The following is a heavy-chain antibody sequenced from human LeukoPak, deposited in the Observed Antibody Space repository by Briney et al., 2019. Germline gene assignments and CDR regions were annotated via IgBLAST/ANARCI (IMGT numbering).Heavy chain of an antibody. CDR3: ARGVRGSGWGNGMDV. CDR2: VNLHGST. V-gene: IGHV4-4*02. D-gene: IGHD6-19*01. J-gene: IGHJ6*02. Sequence: PSETLSLTCGVSGGSISNTNCWTWVRQPPAKGLEWIGEVNLHGSTNYNPSLKSRVAISVDKSENHISLKLSSLIAADTAVYYCARGVRGSGWGNGMDVWGQGTTVTVSS. CDR1: GGSISNTNC.